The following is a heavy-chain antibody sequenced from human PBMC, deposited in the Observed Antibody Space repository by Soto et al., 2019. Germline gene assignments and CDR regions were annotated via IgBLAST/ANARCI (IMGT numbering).Heavy chain of an antibody. D-gene: IGHD3-9*01. Sequence: SETLSLTCTVSGGSISSGDYYWSWIRQPPGKGLECIVYIYYSGSTYYNPSLKSRVTISVDTSKNQFSLKLSSVTAADTAVYYCARIPYYDILFDYWGQGTLVTVSS. CDR2: IYYSGST. CDR3: ARIPYYDILFDY. CDR1: GGSISSGDYY. J-gene: IGHJ4*02. V-gene: IGHV4-30-4*01.